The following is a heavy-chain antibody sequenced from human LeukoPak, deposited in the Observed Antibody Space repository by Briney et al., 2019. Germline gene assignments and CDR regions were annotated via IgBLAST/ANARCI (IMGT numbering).Heavy chain of an antibody. D-gene: IGHD3-10*01. Sequence: SETLSLTCTVSGVSISGNYWSWIRQPPGKGLEWIGYIFYTGSTNYNPSPQSRVTMFLDTSKNQFSLKLSSVTAADTAVYYCARAAKITMVRGTYYYYYYMDVWGKGTTVTVSS. CDR1: GVSISGNY. CDR2: IFYTGST. V-gene: IGHV4-59*01. J-gene: IGHJ6*03. CDR3: ARAAKITMVRGTYYYYYYMDV.